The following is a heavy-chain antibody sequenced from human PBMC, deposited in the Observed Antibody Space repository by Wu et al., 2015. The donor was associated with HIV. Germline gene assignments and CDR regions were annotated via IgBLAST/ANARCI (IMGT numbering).Heavy chain of an antibody. CDR2: IIPLFGTT. Sequence: QDQLVQSGAEVKKPGSSVKISCKASGNTFNAVNWLRQAPGQGLEWMGGIIPLFGTTEYAHIFQGRVTITTDESTSTAYMRLSSLTSADTAVYYCATPRSPGFSSAWPTYFDFWGQGTLITASS. CDR3: ATPRSPGFSSAWPTYFDF. J-gene: IGHJ4*02. V-gene: IGHV1-69*05. D-gene: IGHD6-19*01. CDR1: GNTFNA.